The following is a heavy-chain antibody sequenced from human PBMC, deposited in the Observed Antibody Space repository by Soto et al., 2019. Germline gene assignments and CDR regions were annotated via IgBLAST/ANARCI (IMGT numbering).Heavy chain of an antibody. J-gene: IGHJ6*02. CDR3: AMGDEAALRFLEWLNPTPLMDV. CDR2: INPSGGST. CDR1: GYTFTSYY. Sequence: ASVKVSCKASGYTFTSYYMHWVRQAPGQGLEWMGIINPSGGSTSYAQKFQGRVTMTRDTSTSTVYMELSSLRSEDTAVYYCAMGDEAALRFLEWLNPTPLMDVWGQGTTVTVSS. V-gene: IGHV1-46*01. D-gene: IGHD3-3*01.